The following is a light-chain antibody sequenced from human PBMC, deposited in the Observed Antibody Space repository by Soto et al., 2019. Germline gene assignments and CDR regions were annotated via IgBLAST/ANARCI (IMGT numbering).Light chain of an antibody. J-gene: IGLJ1*01. CDR1: SRDIGGYDY. CDR2: EVR. V-gene: IGLV2-14*01. CDR3: CSYTRTSNHYF. Sequence: QSALTQPASVSGSPGQSITISCTGTSRDIGGYDYVSWYPQRPGKAPKLMIYEVRYRPSGVSNRFSGSKSGNTASLTISGLQAEDEADYYCCSYTRTSNHYFFGSGTKVTVL.